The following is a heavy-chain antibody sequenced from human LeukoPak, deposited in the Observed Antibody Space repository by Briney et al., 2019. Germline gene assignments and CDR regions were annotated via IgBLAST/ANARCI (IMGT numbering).Heavy chain of an antibody. D-gene: IGHD3-3*01. CDR3: ARVLSSITIFGVVILSPPFDP. Sequence: GASVKVSCKASGYTFTSYGISWVRQAPGQGLEWMGWISAYNGNTNYAQKLQGRVTMTTDTSTSTAYMELRSLRSDDTAVYYCARVLSSITIFGVVILSPPFDPWGQGTLVTVSS. CDR2: ISAYNGNT. V-gene: IGHV1-18*01. CDR1: GYTFTSYG. J-gene: IGHJ5*02.